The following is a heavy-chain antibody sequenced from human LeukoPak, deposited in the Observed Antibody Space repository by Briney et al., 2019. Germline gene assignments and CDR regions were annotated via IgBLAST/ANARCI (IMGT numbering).Heavy chain of an antibody. D-gene: IGHD3-10*01. CDR2: MNPNSGNT. CDR3: AGVDFAMVRGRKGQYNWFDP. V-gene: IGHV1-8*01. J-gene: IGHJ5*02. Sequence: ASVKVSCKASGYTFTSYDINWVRQATGQGLEWMGWMNPNSGNTGYAQKFQGRVTMTRSTSISTAYMELSSLRSEDTAVYYCAGVDFAMVRGRKGQYNWFDPWGQGTLVTVSS. CDR1: GYTFTSYD.